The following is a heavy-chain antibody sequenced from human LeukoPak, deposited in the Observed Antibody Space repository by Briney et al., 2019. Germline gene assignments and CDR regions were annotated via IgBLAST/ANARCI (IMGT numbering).Heavy chain of an antibody. V-gene: IGHV5-51*01. CDR3: ARHQDPTALYYYGLDV. CDR1: GYSFTNYW. J-gene: IGHJ6*02. CDR2: IYPGDYDT. Sequence: GESLQISCKGSGYSFTNYWIAWVRQMPGKGLEWMGIIYPGDYDTRYSPSFQGQVTISADKSISTAYLQWRSLKASDTAMYYCARHQDPTALYYYGLDVWGQGTTVTVSS. D-gene: IGHD2-21*02.